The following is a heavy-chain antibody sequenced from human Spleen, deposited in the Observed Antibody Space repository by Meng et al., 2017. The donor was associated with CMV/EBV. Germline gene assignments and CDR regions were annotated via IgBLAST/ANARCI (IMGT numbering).Heavy chain of an antibody. V-gene: IGHV2-5*01. CDR1: FSLSTSGVG. J-gene: IGHJ4*02. CDR3: AHRRHGLYDSINYFDF. Sequence: FSLSTSGVGVGWIRQPPGKALEWLTVVYWNEDKRYSPSLKSRLTITEDTSKNQVVLTMTKMDPADTATYYCAHRRHGLYDSINYFDFWGQGTLVTVSS. CDR2: VYWNEDK. D-gene: IGHD3-16*01.